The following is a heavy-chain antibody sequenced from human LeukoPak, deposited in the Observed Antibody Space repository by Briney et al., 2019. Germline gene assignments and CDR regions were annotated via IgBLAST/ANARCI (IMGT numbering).Heavy chain of an antibody. D-gene: IGHD3-22*01. CDR1: GFTFSSYA. J-gene: IGHJ4*02. CDR2: ISYDGSNK. CDR3: ARAYSPTYYYDSSSYYYPGYFDY. Sequence: PGGSLRLCCAASGFTFSSYAMHWVRQAPGKGLEWVAVISYDGSNKYYADSVEGRFTISGDNSKNTLYLQMNSLRAEDTAVYYCARAYSPTYYYDSSSYYYPGYFDYWGQGTLVTVSS. V-gene: IGHV3-30-3*01.